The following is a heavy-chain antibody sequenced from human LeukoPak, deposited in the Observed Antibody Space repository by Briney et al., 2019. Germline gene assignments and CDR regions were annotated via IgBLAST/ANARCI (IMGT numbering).Heavy chain of an antibody. CDR2: IRLGGGLT. Sequence: GGSLRLSCSGSGFTFMNYVMAWVRQAPGKGLEWVSSIRLGGGLTHSADPVKGRFIISRDMNTLFLQMNNLRPEDTAMYYCARKITMVRGPLIKGYFDLWGRGTLVSVSS. CDR3: ARKITMVRGPLIKGYFDL. D-gene: IGHD3-10*01. CDR1: GFTFMNYV. V-gene: IGHV3-23*01. J-gene: IGHJ2*01.